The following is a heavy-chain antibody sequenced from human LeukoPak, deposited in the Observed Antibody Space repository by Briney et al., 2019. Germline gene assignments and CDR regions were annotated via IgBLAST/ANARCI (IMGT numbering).Heavy chain of an antibody. CDR2: IYYSGST. Sequence: SETLSLTCTVSGGSISSSYWSWIRQPPGKGLEWIGYIYYSGSTNYNPSLKSRVTISVDTSKNQFSLKLSSVTAADTAVYYCARGTYYYDSSGYYPHFDYWGQGTLVTVSS. D-gene: IGHD3-22*01. CDR1: GGSISSSY. V-gene: IGHV4-59*01. J-gene: IGHJ4*02. CDR3: ARGTYYYDSSGYYPHFDY.